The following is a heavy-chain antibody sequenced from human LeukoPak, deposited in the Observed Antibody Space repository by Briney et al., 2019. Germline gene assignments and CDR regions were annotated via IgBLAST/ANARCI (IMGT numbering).Heavy chain of an antibody. CDR1: GFTFSSYW. D-gene: IGHD3-22*01. Sequence: GGSLRLSCAASGFTFSSYWTSWVRQAPGKGLEWVANIKQDGSEKYYVDSVKGRFTISRDNAKNSLYLQMNSLRAEDTAVYYCARDSDYYDSSGYYGYWGQGTLVTVSS. CDR2: IKQDGSEK. CDR3: ARDSDYYDSSGYYGY. V-gene: IGHV3-7*01. J-gene: IGHJ4*02.